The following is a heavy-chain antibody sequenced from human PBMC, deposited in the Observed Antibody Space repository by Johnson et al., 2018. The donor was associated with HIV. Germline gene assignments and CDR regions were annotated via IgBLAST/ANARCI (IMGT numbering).Heavy chain of an antibody. D-gene: IGHD2-15*01. V-gene: IGHV3-30*14. Sequence: QVQLVESGGGVVQPGRSLRLSCAASGFTFSSYAMHCVRQAPGTGLEWVALVPYDVRNQYHADSVKGRFTISRDNSKDTLYLQMNSLRAEDTAVYYCARSQVAATSEGAFDIWGQGTMVTVSS. CDR1: GFTFSSYA. J-gene: IGHJ3*02. CDR2: VPYDVRNQ. CDR3: ARSQVAATSEGAFDI.